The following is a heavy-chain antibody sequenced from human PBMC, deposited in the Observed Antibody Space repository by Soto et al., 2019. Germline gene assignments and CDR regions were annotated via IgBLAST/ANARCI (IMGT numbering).Heavy chain of an antibody. Sequence: EVQLVESGGGLIQPGGSLRLSCAASEFSVSSNYLSWVRQAPGKGLEWVSGIYGGGATYYAASVMGRFSVSRDNSKNTLYLQLNTLRVEDTAVYYCARGSYRAFDYWGQGTLVTVSS. CDR2: IYGGGAT. CDR1: EFSVSSNY. D-gene: IGHD4-4*01. V-gene: IGHV3-53*01. CDR3: ARGSYRAFDY. J-gene: IGHJ4*02.